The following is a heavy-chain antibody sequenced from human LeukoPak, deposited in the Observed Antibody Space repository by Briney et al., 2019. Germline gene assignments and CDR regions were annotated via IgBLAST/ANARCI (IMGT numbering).Heavy chain of an antibody. Sequence: GGSLRLSCAASGFTFSNYGMHWVRQAPGKGLEWVAVIWYDGSNKYYADSVKGRFTISRDNSKNTLYLQMNSLRAEDTAVYYCAKDRLEDIVATIGSIDAFDIWGQGTMVTVSS. D-gene: IGHD5-12*01. V-gene: IGHV3-33*06. J-gene: IGHJ3*02. CDR1: GFTFSNYG. CDR2: IWYDGSNK. CDR3: AKDRLEDIVATIGSIDAFDI.